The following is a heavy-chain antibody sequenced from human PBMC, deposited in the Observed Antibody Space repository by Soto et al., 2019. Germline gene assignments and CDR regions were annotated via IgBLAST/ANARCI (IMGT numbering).Heavy chain of an antibody. J-gene: IGHJ6*02. CDR2: IHSGGSRI. Sequence: GGSLRLSCAASGFTFIAYHMNWARQAPGKGLECVSYIHSGGSRIYYADSVKGRFTISRDNAKNSLYLQMNSLRAEDTAVYYCARDGSTVTTNYHYAMDVWGQGTTVTVSS. CDR3: ARDGSTVTTNYHYAMDV. D-gene: IGHD4-17*01. CDR1: GFTFIAYH. V-gene: IGHV3-48*03.